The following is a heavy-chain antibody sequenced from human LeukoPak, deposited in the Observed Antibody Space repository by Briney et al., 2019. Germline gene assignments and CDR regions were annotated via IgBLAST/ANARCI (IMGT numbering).Heavy chain of an antibody. J-gene: IGHJ4*02. D-gene: IGHD2-15*01. CDR2: IYYSGST. V-gene: IGHV4-39*01. CDR3: ARRHRYSGYFDY. Sequence: SETLSLTCTVSGGSISSNEYYWDWIRQPPGKGLEWIGSIYYSGSTYYDPSLKSRVTIFIDTSKKQFSLKLSSVTAADTAMFYCARRHRYSGYFDYWGQGTLVTVSS. CDR1: GGSISSNEYY.